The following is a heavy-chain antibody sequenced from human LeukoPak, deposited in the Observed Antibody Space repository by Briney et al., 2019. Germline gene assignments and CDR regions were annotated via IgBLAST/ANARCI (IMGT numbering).Heavy chain of an antibody. CDR1: DGSFTDYH. Sequence: SETLSLTCAVYDGSFTDYHWSWIRQPPGKGLEWIGQINHSGCTNYNPSLESRVTMSLDMSKNHFSLKLTSVTAADTAVYYCARYDAPARMGIQHWGQGTLVTVSS. V-gene: IGHV4-34*01. D-gene: IGHD7-27*01. J-gene: IGHJ1*01. CDR3: ARYDAPARMGIQH. CDR2: INHSGCT.